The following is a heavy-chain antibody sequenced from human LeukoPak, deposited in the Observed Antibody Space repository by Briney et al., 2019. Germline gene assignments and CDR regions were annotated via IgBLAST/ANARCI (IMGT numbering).Heavy chain of an antibody. Sequence: SDRLSLTCAVDGGSFSGYYWSWIRQPPGKGLEWIGEINHSGSTNYNPSLKGRVTISVDTSKNQFSLKLTSVTAADTAVYYCARGRELVRLSTQHPPPYGMDVWGQGTTVTVSS. CDR1: GGSFSGYY. CDR2: INHSGST. V-gene: IGHV4-34*01. D-gene: IGHD6-6*01. CDR3: ARGRELVRLSTQHPPPYGMDV. J-gene: IGHJ6*02.